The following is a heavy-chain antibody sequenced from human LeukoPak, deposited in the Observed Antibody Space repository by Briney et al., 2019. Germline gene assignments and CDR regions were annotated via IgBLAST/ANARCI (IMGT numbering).Heavy chain of an antibody. V-gene: IGHV4-59*12. D-gene: IGHD5-18*01. CDR3: AREIRQLWIASFDY. Sequence: SETLSLTCTVSGGSISSYCWSWIRQPPGKGLEWIGYIYYSGSTNYNPPLKSRVTISVDTSKNQFSLKLSSVTAADTAVYYCAREIRQLWIASFDYWGQGTLVTVSS. CDR2: IYYSGST. CDR1: GGSISSYC. J-gene: IGHJ4*02.